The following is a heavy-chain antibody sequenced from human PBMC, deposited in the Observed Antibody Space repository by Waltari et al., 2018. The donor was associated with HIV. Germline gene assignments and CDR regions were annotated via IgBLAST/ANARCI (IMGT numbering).Heavy chain of an antibody. CDR3: ASQFYSDSTTYYYGLDY. Sequence: QVQLVESGGGVVQPGRSRRLSCAASGFTFSSFGMHWVRQAPGKVLEWGAVISNDGSSKYYADSVKGRFTISRDNSKNTLYLHMNSLRAEDTAVYYCASQFYSDSTTYYYGLDYWGQGTLVTVSS. CDR2: ISNDGSSK. J-gene: IGHJ4*02. CDR1: GFTFSSFG. D-gene: IGHD3-22*01. V-gene: IGHV3-30-3*01.